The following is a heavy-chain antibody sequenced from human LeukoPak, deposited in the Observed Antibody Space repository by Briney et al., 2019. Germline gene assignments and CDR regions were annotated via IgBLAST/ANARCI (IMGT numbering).Heavy chain of an antibody. CDR2: IYYSGST. Sequence: SETLSLTCTVSGGSISSSSYYRGWIRQPPGKGLEWIGSIYYSGSTYYNPSLKSRVTISVDTSKNQFSLKLSSVTAADTAVYYCARHTYYDFWSGPRAYFDYWGQGTLVTVSS. CDR1: GGSISSSSYY. J-gene: IGHJ4*02. V-gene: IGHV4-39*01. CDR3: ARHTYYDFWSGPRAYFDY. D-gene: IGHD3-3*01.